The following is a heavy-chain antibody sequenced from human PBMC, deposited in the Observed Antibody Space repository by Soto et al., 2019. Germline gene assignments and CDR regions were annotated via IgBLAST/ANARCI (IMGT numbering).Heavy chain of an antibody. CDR3: ANGPSIAAAGTVRAYWFDP. J-gene: IGHJ5*02. V-gene: IGHV1-69*13. Sequence: ASVKVSCKASGGTFSSYAISWVRQAPGQGLEWMGGIIPIFGTANYAQKFQGRVTITADESTSTAYMELSSLRSEDTAVYYCANGPSIAAAGTVRAYWFDPWGQGTLVTVSS. CDR1: GGTFSSYA. D-gene: IGHD6-13*01. CDR2: IIPIFGTA.